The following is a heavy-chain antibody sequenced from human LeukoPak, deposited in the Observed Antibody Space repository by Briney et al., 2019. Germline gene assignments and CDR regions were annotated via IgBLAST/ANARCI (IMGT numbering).Heavy chain of an antibody. V-gene: IGHV3-48*02. CDR2: ISDTSYTI. J-gene: IGHJ4*02. CDR1: GFTFSTYS. Sequence: PGGSLRLSCVASGFTFSTYSMNWVRQAPGKGLEWVSYISDTSYTIYYAHSVKGRFTISRGNAKNSLYLQMTRLRDEDTAVYYCARAFLGGDYWGQGTLVTVSS. CDR3: ARAFLGGDY. D-gene: IGHD3-3*02.